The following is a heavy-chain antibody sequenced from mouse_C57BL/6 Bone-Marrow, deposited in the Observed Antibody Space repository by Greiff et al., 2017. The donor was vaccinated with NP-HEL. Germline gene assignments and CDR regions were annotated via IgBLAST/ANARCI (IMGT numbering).Heavy chain of an antibody. Sequence: VKLMESGAELVKPGASVKLSCKASGYTFTEYTIHWVKQRSGQGLEWIGWFYPGSGSIKYNEKFKDKATLTADKSSSTVYMELSRLTSEDSAVYFCARHEEYYYGYDAYFDYWGQGTTLTVSS. CDR3: ARHEEYYYGYDAYFDY. V-gene: IGHV1-62-2*01. J-gene: IGHJ2*01. D-gene: IGHD2-2*01. CDR2: FYPGSGSI. CDR1: GYTFTEYT.